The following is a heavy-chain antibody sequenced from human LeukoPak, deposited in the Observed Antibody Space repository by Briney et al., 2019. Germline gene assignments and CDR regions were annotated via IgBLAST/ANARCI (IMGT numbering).Heavy chain of an antibody. J-gene: IGHJ5*02. Sequence: SVKVSCKASGGTFSNFAISWVRQAPGQGLEWMGRTIPILGIVKYAQRFQGRVTITADKSTSTAYMDLNSLRSEDTAVYYCARDQMGYCSSTSCWGGWFDPWGQGTLVTVSS. V-gene: IGHV1-69*04. CDR3: ARDQMGYCSSTSCWGGWFDP. CDR2: TIPILGIV. D-gene: IGHD2-2*01. CDR1: GGTFSNFA.